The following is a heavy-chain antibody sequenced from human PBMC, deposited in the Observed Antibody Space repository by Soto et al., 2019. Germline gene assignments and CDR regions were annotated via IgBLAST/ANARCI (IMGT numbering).Heavy chain of an antibody. CDR1: GGTLSDHG. V-gene: IGHV1-69*06. J-gene: IGHJ3*02. CDR3: ARGVYGSGNYYTGPSAFDI. CDR2: TIPVFNTA. D-gene: IGHD3-10*01. Sequence: VQLEQSGAEVKKPGSSVKVSCKASGGTLSDHGVAWLRQAPGQGLEWMGGTIPVFNTAKYAQKFQRRVTVTADKFTNIAYMELSSLRSEDTAFYFCARGVYGSGNYYTGPSAFDIWGQGTMVIVSS.